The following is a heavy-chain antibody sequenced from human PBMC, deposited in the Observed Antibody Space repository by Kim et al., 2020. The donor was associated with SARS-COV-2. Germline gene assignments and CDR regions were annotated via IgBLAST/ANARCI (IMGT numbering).Heavy chain of an antibody. Sequence: SETLSLTCTVSGDSISSYYWSWIRQPPGKGLEWIGYIYYSGSTNYNPSLKSRVTISVDTSKNQFSLKLSSVTAADTAVYYCARAIRGSSTLRYYYYYGMDVWGQGTTVTVSS. CDR2: IYYSGST. CDR1: GDSISSYY. CDR3: ARAIRGSSTLRYYYYYGMDV. J-gene: IGHJ6*02. V-gene: IGHV4-59*13. D-gene: IGHD6-6*01.